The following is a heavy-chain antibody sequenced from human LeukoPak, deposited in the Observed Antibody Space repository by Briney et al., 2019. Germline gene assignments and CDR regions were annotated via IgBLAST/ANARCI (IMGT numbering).Heavy chain of an antibody. D-gene: IGHD3-22*01. Sequence: ASVKVSCKASGYTFTSYGISWVRQAPGQGLEWMGWISGYNGNTNYAQKLQGRVTMTTDTSTSTAYMELRSLRSDDTAVYYCARGPYYYDSSGYYMYWGQGTLVTVSS. V-gene: IGHV1-18*01. CDR1: GYTFTSYG. J-gene: IGHJ4*02. CDR3: ARGPYYYDSSGYYMY. CDR2: ISGYNGNT.